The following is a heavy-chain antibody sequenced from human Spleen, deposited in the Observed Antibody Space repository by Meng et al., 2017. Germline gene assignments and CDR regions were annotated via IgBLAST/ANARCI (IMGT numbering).Heavy chain of an antibody. CDR2: ISSSGRTI. CDR3: ARSISGADAA. V-gene: IGHV3-48*03. J-gene: IGHJ5*02. CDR1: GFTLSNHE. Sequence: GESLKISCVASGFTLSNHEMNWVRQAPGKGLQWISYISSSGRTIYYADSVKGRFTVSRDNAKNSLYLQMNSLRAEDTAVYYCARSISGADAAWGQGTLVTVSS. D-gene: IGHD2-21*02.